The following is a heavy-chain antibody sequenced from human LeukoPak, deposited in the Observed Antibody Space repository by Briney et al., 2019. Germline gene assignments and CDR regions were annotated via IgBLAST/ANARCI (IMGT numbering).Heavy chain of an antibody. V-gene: IGHV3-30*02. Sequence: GGSLRLSCAASGFTFSDYSMHWVRQAPGKGLNWVAFIRYDGNNKYYADSVKGRFTISRDNSKNTLYLQMNSLRAEDTAVYYCAKDLPSYDSSGYYYPGPMRDWGQGTLVTVSS. D-gene: IGHD3-22*01. J-gene: IGHJ4*02. CDR3: AKDLPSYDSSGYYYPGPMRD. CDR2: IRYDGNNK. CDR1: GFTFSDYS.